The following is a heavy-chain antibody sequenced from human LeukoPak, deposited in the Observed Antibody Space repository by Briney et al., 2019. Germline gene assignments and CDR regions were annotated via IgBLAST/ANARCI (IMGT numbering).Heavy chain of an antibody. Sequence: SETLSLTCTVSGGSITSGGDDWSWIRQHPGKGLEWIGYIYYSGSTYYNPSLKSRTIISVDTSKNQFSLKLNSVTAADTGVYYCARGTVPARWFDPWGQGTLVTVSS. CDR1: GGSITSGGDD. J-gene: IGHJ5*02. CDR3: ARGTVPARWFDP. V-gene: IGHV4-31*02. D-gene: IGHD2-2*01. CDR2: IYYSGST.